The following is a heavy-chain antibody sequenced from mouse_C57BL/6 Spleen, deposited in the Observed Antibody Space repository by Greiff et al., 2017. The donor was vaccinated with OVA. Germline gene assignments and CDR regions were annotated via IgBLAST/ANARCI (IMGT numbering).Heavy chain of an antibody. CDR1: GYTFTSSW. V-gene: IGHV1-59*01. CDR2: IDPSDSYT. Sequence: QVQLQQPGADLVRPGTSVKLSCKASGYTFTSSWMHWVQQRPGQGLEWFGVIDPSDSYTNYNQKCKGKATLTVDTSPSTAYMQLSSLTSEDSAVYYCASGGKSTVWGQGTLVTVSA. CDR3: ASGGKSTV. D-gene: IGHD1-1*01. J-gene: IGHJ3*02.